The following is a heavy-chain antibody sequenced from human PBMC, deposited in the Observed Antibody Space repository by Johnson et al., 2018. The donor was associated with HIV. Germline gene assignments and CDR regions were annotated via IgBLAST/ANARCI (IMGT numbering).Heavy chain of an antibody. Sequence: VQLVESGGGLIQPGGSLRLSCATSGFTVSNTYMTWVRQAPGKGLEWVSGLDTGGNTYYADSVKGRFTISRDNSNNTLYLQMNSLRAEDTAVYSCARDHVIVVGSAFDIWGQGTRVTVSS. J-gene: IGHJ3*02. CDR1: GFTVSNTY. CDR3: ARDHVIVVGSAFDI. V-gene: IGHV3-66*02. D-gene: IGHD3-22*01. CDR2: LDTGGNT.